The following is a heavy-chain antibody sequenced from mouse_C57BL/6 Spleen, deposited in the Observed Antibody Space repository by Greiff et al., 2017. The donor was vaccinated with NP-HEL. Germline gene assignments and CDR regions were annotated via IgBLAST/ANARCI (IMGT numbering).Heavy chain of an antibody. CDR1: GYTFTDYY. V-gene: IGHV1-26*01. CDR2: INPNNGGT. CDR3: PRSYYSRAMDY. D-gene: IGHD2-5*01. Sequence: VQLQQSGPELVKPGASVKISCKASGYTFTDYYMNWVKQSHGKSLEWIGDINPNNGGTSYNQKFKGKATLTVDKSSSTAYMELRSLTSEDSAVYYCPRSYYSRAMDYWGQGTSVTVSS. J-gene: IGHJ4*01.